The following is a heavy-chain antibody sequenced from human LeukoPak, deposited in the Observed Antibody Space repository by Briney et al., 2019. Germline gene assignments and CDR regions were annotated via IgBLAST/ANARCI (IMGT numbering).Heavy chain of an antibody. CDR3: AKSNGYGLIDI. CDR2: IYQSGST. Sequence: SGTLSLTCAVSGGSISSSNWWSWVRQPPGKGLEWIGEIYQSGSTNYNPTLKSRVTISVDKSKNQFSLKLSSVTAADTAVYYCAKSNGYGLIDIWGQGTMVTVSS. D-gene: IGHD3-22*01. J-gene: IGHJ3*02. V-gene: IGHV4-4*02. CDR1: GGSISSSNW.